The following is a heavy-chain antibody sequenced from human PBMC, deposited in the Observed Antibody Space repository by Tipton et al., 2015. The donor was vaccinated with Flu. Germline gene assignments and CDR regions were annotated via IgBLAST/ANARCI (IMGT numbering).Heavy chain of an antibody. Sequence: GLVKPSETLSLTCTVSGGSISGYYWSWIRQPPGKGLEWIGYIYYSGSTNYNPSLKSRVTISVDTSKNQFSLKLNSVTAADTAVYYCARVFISSGYTNTFDIWGQGTMVTVSS. V-gene: IGHV4-59*01. CDR1: GGSISGYY. CDR2: IYYSGST. CDR3: ARVFISSGYTNTFDI. D-gene: IGHD6-19*01. J-gene: IGHJ3*02.